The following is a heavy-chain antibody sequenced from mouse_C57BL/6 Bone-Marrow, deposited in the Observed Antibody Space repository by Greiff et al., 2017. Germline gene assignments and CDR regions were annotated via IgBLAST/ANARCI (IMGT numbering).Heavy chain of an antibody. CDR2: IYPGGGYT. CDR1: GYTFTHYW. V-gene: IGHV1-63*01. Sequence: QVQLKQSGAELVRPGTSVKMSCKASGYTFTHYWIGWAKQRPGHGLEWIGDIYPGGGYTNYNEKFKGKAALTADKSSSTAYMQFSSLTSEDSAIYYCARSAYYSSWFAYWGQGTLVTVSA. D-gene: IGHD2-12*01. CDR3: ARSAYYSSWFAY. J-gene: IGHJ3*01.